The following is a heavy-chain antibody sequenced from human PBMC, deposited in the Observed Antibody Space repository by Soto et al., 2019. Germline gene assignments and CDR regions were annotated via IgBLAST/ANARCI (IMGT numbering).Heavy chain of an antibody. CDR3: ARDWWEEPAGRETVSQFEC. V-gene: IGHV3-33*01. Sequence: RGSLRLSCTASGFAFSNYGIHWVRQAPGRGLEWVAVIWIYGTKKFYAGSVRGRFTISRDNSKNTIYLQMNSLRAEDTAVYYCARDWWEEPAGRETVSQFECWGQGTLVIVSS. J-gene: IGHJ4*02. CDR2: IWIYGTKK. CDR1: GFAFSNYG. D-gene: IGHD6-13*01.